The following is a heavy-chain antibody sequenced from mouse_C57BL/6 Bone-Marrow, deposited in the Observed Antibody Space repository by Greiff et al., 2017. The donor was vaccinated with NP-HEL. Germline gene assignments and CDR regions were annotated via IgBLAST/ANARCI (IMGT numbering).Heavy chain of an antibody. D-gene: IGHD1-1*01. CDR2: ILPSIGRT. Sequence: QVQLQQSGSELRSPGSSVKLSCKDFDSEVFPIAYMSWVRQKPGHGFEWIGGILPSIGRTIYGEKFEDKATLDADTLSNTAYLELNSLTSEDSAIYYCARRDYGSSGYWYFDVWGTGTTVTVSS. CDR3: ARRDYGSSGYWYFDV. CDR1: DSEVFPIAY. V-gene: IGHV15-2*01. J-gene: IGHJ1*03.